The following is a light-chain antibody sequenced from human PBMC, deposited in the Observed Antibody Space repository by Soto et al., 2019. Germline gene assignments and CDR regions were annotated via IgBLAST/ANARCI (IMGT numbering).Light chain of an antibody. Sequence: DIQMTQYPSSLSASVGDRVTITCRASQSISSYLNWYQQKPGKAPKLLIYAASSLQSGVPSRFSGSGSGTDFTLAISSLQHEDFATYYCQQSYSTPMYSFGQGTKLEIK. CDR3: QQSYSTPMYS. CDR1: QSISSY. J-gene: IGKJ2*01. CDR2: AAS. V-gene: IGKV1-39*01.